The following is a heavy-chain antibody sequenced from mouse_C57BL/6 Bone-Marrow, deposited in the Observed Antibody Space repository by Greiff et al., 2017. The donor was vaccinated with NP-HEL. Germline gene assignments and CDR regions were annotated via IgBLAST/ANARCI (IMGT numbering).Heavy chain of an antibody. Sequence: QVQLQQSGAELVRPGASVTLSCKASGYTFTDYEMHWVKQTPVHGLEWIGAIDPETGGTAYNQKFKGKAILTADKSSSTAYMELRSLTSEDSAVYYCTREGIYDYDDAWFAYWGQGTLVTVSA. J-gene: IGHJ3*01. D-gene: IGHD2-4*01. CDR1: GYTFTDYE. CDR2: IDPETGGT. V-gene: IGHV1-15*01. CDR3: TREGIYDYDDAWFAY.